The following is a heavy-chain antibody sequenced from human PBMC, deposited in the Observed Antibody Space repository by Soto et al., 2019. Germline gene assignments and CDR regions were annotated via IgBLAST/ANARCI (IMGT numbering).Heavy chain of an antibody. CDR3: ARGKEDYSTDWYFDL. CDR1: GFTFSSYG. V-gene: IGHV3-33*01. J-gene: IGHJ2*01. D-gene: IGHD2-15*01. Sequence: PGGSLRLSCAASGFTFSSYGMHWVRQAPGKGLEWVAVIWYDGSNKYYADSVKGRFTISRDNSKNTLYLQMNSLRAEDTAVYYCARGKEDYSTDWYFDLWGRGTLVTVSS. CDR2: IWYDGSNK.